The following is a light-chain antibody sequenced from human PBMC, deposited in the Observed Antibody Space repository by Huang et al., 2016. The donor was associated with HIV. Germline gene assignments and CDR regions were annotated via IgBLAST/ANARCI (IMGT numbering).Light chain of an antibody. CDR1: QAISNS. J-gene: IGKJ2*01. V-gene: IGKV1-NL1*01. CDR2: AAS. Sequence: DIQMTQSPSSLSASEGDSVIITCRASQAISNSLAWYQQEPGKAPTLLLSAASRLESGVPCRFSGSGSGTDYILTITSLQPEDFATYYCQQYFGSPPTFGQGTNLDIK. CDR3: QQYFGSPPT.